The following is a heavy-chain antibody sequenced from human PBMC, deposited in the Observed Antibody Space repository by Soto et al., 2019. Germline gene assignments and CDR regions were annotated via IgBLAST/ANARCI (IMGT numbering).Heavy chain of an antibody. CDR3: AKASHHEFWRAYRYFEF. CDR1: GFTFDDHA. Sequence: MQLVESGGGFVQPGRSVTLSWAASGFTFDDHAMHWVRQLPGKGLEWVSGINWNSATIDYAASVKGRFTISRDNAKNSKSLQMSGLRDEDTALYFCAKASHHEFWRAYRYFEFWGQGAMVIVSS. J-gene: IGHJ4*02. V-gene: IGHV3-9*01. CDR2: INWNSATI. D-gene: IGHD3-16*02.